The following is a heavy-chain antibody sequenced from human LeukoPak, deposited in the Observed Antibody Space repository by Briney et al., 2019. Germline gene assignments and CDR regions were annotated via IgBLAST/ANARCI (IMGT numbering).Heavy chain of an antibody. CDR1: GGSFSGYY. CDR2: INHSGST. Sequence: PSETLSLTCAVYGGSFSGYYWSWIRQPPGKGLEWIGKINHSGSTNYNPSLKSRVTISVDTSKNQFSLKLSSVTAADTAVYYCARTPWCSSTSCYNRLQKGWFDPWGQGTLVTVSS. D-gene: IGHD2-2*02. CDR3: ARTPWCSSTSCYNRLQKGWFDP. V-gene: IGHV4-34*01. J-gene: IGHJ5*02.